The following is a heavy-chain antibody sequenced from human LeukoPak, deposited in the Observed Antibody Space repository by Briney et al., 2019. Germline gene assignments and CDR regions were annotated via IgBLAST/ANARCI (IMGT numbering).Heavy chain of an antibody. CDR3: ARGKGNWCFDY. Sequence: GGSLRLSCAASGFTFSSYAMSWVRQAPGKGLEWVSAISGSGGSTYYADSVKGRFSISRDNSKNTLYLQMNSLRAEDTAVYYCARGKGNWCFDYWGQGTLVTVSS. D-gene: IGHD1-20*01. CDR2: ISGSGGST. J-gene: IGHJ4*02. V-gene: IGHV3-23*01. CDR1: GFTFSSYA.